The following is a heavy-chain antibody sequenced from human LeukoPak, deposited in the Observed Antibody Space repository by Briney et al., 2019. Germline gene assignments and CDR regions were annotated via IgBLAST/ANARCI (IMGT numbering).Heavy chain of an antibody. CDR2: ISSSSSYI. CDR1: GFTVSSNS. CDR3: ARVREVTTVYYYYYMDV. J-gene: IGHJ6*03. D-gene: IGHD4-17*01. Sequence: GGSLRLSCTVSGFTVSSNSMSWVRQAPGKGLEWVSSISSSSSYIYYADSVKGRFTISRDNAKNSLYLQMNSLRAEDTAVYYCARVREVTTVYYYYYMDVWGKGTTVTISS. V-gene: IGHV3-21*01.